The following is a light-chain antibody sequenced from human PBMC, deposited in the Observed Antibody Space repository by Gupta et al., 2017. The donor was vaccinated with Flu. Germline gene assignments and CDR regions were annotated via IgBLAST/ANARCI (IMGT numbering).Light chain of an antibody. CDR1: RSVSTY. CDR3: RQHVSWPPVT. V-gene: IGKV3-11*01. Sequence: EILLTQLPATLSLSPGEEATLSCRASRSVSTYLAWYQHKPGRAPRLLIYDASLRATGVPARFSGSGCGTDFTLTISNREPEDFAVYYCRQHVSWPPVTFGQGTRVEIK. J-gene: IGKJ5*01. CDR2: DAS.